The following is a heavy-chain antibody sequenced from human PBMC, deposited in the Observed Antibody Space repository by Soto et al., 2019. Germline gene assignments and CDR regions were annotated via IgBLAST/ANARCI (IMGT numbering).Heavy chain of an antibody. CDR2: INPNSGGT. J-gene: IGHJ5*02. CDR3: ARDDGVIAAAGTGWFEP. D-gene: IGHD6-13*01. V-gene: IGHV1-2*02. CDR1: GYTFTGYY. Sequence: ASVKVSCKASGYTFTGYYMHWVRQAPGQGLEWMGWINPNSGGTNYAQKFQGRVTMTRETSISTAYMELSRLRSEDTAVYYCARDDGVIAAAGTGWFEPWGQGTMVTVSS.